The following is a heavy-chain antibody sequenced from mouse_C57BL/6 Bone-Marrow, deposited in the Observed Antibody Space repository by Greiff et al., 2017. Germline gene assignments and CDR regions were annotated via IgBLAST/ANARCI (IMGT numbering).Heavy chain of an antibody. CDR2: IDPSDSYT. CDR1: GYTFTSYW. D-gene: IGHD2-5*01. CDR3: ARSGYSNYVYYYAMDY. J-gene: IGHJ4*01. V-gene: IGHV1-69*01. Sequence: VQLQQPGAELVMPGASVKLSCKASGYTFTSYWMHWVKQRPGQGLEWIGEIDPSDSYTNYNQKFKGKSTLTVDKSSSTAYMQLSSLTSEDSAVYYWARSGYSNYVYYYAMDYWGQGTSVTVSS.